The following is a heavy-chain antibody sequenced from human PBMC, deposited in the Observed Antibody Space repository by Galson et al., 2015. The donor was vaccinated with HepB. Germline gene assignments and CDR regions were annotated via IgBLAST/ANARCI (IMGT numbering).Heavy chain of an antibody. V-gene: IGHV3-30*18. J-gene: IGHJ4*02. D-gene: IGHD6-19*01. Sequence: SLRLSCATSGFTFSYYGIHWVRQAPGKGLEWVAGMSYDGNYKHYADSVKGRFTISRDNSKNTLYLQMNSLRPDDTAMYYCVKDLGVGAVADRFTSRGQGTLVTVSS. CDR1: GFTFSYYG. CDR3: VKDLGVGAVADRFTS. CDR2: MSYDGNYK.